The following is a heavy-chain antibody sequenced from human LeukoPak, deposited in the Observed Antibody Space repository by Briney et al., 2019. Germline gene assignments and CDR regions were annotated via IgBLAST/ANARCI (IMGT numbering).Heavy chain of an antibody. V-gene: IGHV3-11*01. J-gene: IGHJ3*02. D-gene: IGHD1-14*01. CDR3: ARPLDRTEAGAFDI. CDR1: GFTFSDYY. Sequence: GGSLRLSCAASGFTFSDYYMSWIRQASGKGLEWVSYISSSGSTIYYADSVKGRFTISRDNAKNSLYLQMNSLRAEDTAVYYCARPLDRTEAGAFDIWGQGTMVTVSS. CDR2: ISSSGSTI.